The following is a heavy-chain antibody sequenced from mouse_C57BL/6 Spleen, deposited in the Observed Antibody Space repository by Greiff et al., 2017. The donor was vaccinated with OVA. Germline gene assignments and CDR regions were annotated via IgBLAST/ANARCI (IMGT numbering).Heavy chain of an antibody. CDR2: ISSGGDYI. V-gene: IGHV5-9-1*02. Sequence: EVQRVESGEGLVKPGGSLKLSCAASGSTFSSYAMSWVRQTPEKRLEWVAYISSGGDYIYYADTVKGRFTISRDNARNTLYLQMSSLKSEDTAMYYCTRADSVYAMDYWGQGTSVTVSS. CDR1: GSTFSSYA. D-gene: IGHD2-12*01. J-gene: IGHJ4*01. CDR3: TRADSVYAMDY.